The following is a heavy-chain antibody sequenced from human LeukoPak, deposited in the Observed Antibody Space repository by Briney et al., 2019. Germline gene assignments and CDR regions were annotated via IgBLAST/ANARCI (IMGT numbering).Heavy chain of an antibody. D-gene: IGHD6-13*01. CDR2: ISAYNGNT. V-gene: IGHV1-18*01. Sequence: ASVKVSCKASGYTFTSYGISWVRQAPGQGLEWMGWISAYNGNTNYAQKLQGRVTMTTDTSTSTAYMELRSLRSDDTAVYYCARDASFSQQLVRFWFDPWGQGTLVTVSS. J-gene: IGHJ5*02. CDR3: ARDASFSQQLVRFWFDP. CDR1: GYTFTSYG.